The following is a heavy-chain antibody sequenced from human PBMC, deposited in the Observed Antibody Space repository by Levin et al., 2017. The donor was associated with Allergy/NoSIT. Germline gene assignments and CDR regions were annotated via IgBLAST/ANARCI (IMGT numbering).Heavy chain of an antibody. D-gene: IGHD3-3*01. J-gene: IGHJ6*02. V-gene: IGHV3-30*18. Sequence: GGSLRLSCAASGFTFSSYGMHWVRQAPGKGLEWVAVISYDGSNKYYADSVKGRFTISRDNSKNTLYLQMNSLRAEDTAVYYCAKDHVDFWSGYSTFFYYYGMDVWGQGTTVTVSS. CDR3: AKDHVDFWSGYSTFFYYYGMDV. CDR2: ISYDGSNK. CDR1: GFTFSSYG.